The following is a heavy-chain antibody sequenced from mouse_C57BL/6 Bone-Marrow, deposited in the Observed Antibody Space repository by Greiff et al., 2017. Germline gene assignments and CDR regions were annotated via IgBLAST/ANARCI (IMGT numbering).Heavy chain of an antibody. D-gene: IGHD1-1*01. CDR3: ASGKFYYPYDY. V-gene: IGHV1-7*01. CDR2: INPCSGYT. CDR1: GYTFTSYW. J-gene: IGHJ2*01. Sequence: QVQLQQSGAELAKPGASVKLSCKASGYTFTSYWMHWVKQRPGQGLEWIGYINPCSGYTKYNQKFKDKATLTAAKSSSTAYMQLRSLTYDDSAVYYCASGKFYYPYDYWGQGTTLTVAS.